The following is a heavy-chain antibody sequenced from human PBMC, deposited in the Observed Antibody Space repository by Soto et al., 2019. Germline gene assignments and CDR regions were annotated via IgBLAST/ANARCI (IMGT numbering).Heavy chain of an antibody. J-gene: IGHJ5*02. V-gene: IGHV4-39*01. CDR2: IYYSGST. CDR1: GGSISSSSYY. Sequence: SETLSLTCTVSGGSISSSSYYWGWIRQPPGKGLEWIGSIYYSGSTYYNPSLKSRVTISVDTSNNQFSLKLSSVTAADTAVYYCARQSRGDPVDGGWFDPWGQGTLVTVSS. CDR3: ARQSRGDPVDGGWFDP. D-gene: IGHD3-3*01.